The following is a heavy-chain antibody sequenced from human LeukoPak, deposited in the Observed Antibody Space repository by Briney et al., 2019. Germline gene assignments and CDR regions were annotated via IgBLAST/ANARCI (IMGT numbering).Heavy chain of an antibody. Sequence: SETLSLTCTVSGGSISSSSYYWGWIRQPPGKGLEWIGSIYYSGSTYYNPSLKSRVTISVDTSKNQFSLKLSSVTAADTAVYYCARGGRGSSWVPHHYYYYYMDVWGKGTTVTVSS. CDR1: GGSISSSSYY. V-gene: IGHV4-39*07. CDR3: ARGGRGSSWVPHHYYYYYMDV. D-gene: IGHD6-13*01. J-gene: IGHJ6*03. CDR2: IYYSGST.